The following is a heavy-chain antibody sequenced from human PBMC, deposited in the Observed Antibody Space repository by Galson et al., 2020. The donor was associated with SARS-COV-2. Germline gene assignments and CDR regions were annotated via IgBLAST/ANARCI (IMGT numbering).Heavy chain of an antibody. J-gene: IGHJ6*03. V-gene: IGHV3-23*01. Sequence: GGSLRLSCAASGFTFSSYAMSWVRQAPGKGLEWVSAISGSGGSTYYADSVKGRFTISRDNSKNTLYLQMNSLRAEDTAVYYCAKDPRTSNMGFGEFYLRPSYYYYYYMDVWGKGTTVTVSS. CDR1: GFTFSSYA. D-gene: IGHD3-10*01. CDR2: ISGSGGST. CDR3: AKDPRTSNMGFGEFYLRPSYYYYYYMDV.